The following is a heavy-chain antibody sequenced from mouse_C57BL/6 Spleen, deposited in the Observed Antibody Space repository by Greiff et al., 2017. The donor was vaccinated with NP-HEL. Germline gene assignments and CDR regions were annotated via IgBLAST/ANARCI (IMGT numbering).Heavy chain of an antibody. J-gene: IGHJ2*01. CDR3: AREENRLWFDY. V-gene: IGHV1-59*01. D-gene: IGHD2-2*01. CDR1: GYTFTSYW. Sequence: QVQLQQPGAELVRPGASVKLSCKASGYTFTSYWMHWVKQRPGQGLEWIGEIDPSDSCTNYNQKFKGKATLTVDTSSSTAYMQLSSLTSEDSAIYECAREENRLWFDYWGQGTTLTVSS. CDR2: IDPSDSCT.